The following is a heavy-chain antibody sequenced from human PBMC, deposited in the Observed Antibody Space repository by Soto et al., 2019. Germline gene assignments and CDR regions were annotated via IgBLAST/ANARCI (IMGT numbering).Heavy chain of an antibody. CDR3: AEGASNRQNYDY. Sequence: PSETLSLTCTVSEGSIRGYYWGWIRQPPGKVLEWIGYFHSTGISNYNSSLKRRVTMSLDTPKNQFSLKLRSVTAADTAIYSCAEGASNRQNYDYWGGGALVTDS. CDR2: FHSTGIS. CDR1: EGSIRGYY. D-gene: IGHD4-4*01. V-gene: IGHV4-59*03. J-gene: IGHJ4*02.